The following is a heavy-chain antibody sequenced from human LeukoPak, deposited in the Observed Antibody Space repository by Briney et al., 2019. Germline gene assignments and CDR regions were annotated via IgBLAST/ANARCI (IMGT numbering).Heavy chain of an antibody. CDR3: ARDRYSSGWYGGTDY. CDR1: GGSISSYY. J-gene: IGHJ4*02. D-gene: IGHD6-19*01. V-gene: IGHV4-59*01. Sequence: SETLSLTCTVSGGSISSYYWSWIRQPPGKGLEWIGYIYYSGSTNYNPSLKSRVTISVDTSKNQFSLKLSSVTVADTAVYYCARDRYSSGWYGGTDYWGQGTLVTVSS. CDR2: IYYSGST.